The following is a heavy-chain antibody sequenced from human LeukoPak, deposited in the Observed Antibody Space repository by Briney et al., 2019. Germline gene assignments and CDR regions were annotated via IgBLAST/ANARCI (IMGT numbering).Heavy chain of an antibody. CDR2: MSPNSGNT. CDR3: VRAMAPLDTFNYQYAMDV. Sequence: GASVKVSCKASGYTFNNYDINWVRQAPGQGLEWMGWMSPNSGNTGYAQRFQGRFTLTRETFISTAYMELSSLRSDDTAVYYCVRAMAPLDTFNYQYAMDVWGQGTMVTVSS. D-gene: IGHD5-24*01. J-gene: IGHJ6*02. CDR1: GYTFNNYD. V-gene: IGHV1-8*01.